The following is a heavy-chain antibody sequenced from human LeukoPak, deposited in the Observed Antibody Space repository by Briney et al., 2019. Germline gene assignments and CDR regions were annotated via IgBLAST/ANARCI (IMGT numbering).Heavy chain of an antibody. Sequence: ASVKVPCKASGYTFTSYAMNWVRQAPGQGLEWMGWINTNTGNPTYAQGFTGRFVFSLDTSVSTAYLQISSLKAEDTAVYYCARTSIAAHRYYYYYMDVWGKGTTVTVSS. V-gene: IGHV7-4-1*02. D-gene: IGHD6-6*01. CDR2: INTNTGNP. CDR3: ARTSIAAHRYYYYYMDV. CDR1: GYTFTSYA. J-gene: IGHJ6*03.